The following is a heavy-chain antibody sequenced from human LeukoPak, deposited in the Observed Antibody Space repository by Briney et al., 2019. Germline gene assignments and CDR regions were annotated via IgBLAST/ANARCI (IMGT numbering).Heavy chain of an antibody. V-gene: IGHV1-69*05. J-gene: IGHJ6*03. D-gene: IGHD2-2*01. CDR3: ALGYCSRTSCPPPYYYMYV. CDR1: GGTFSSYA. Sequence: GASVKVSCKASGGTFSSYAISWVRQAPGQGLEWMGGIIPIFGTANYAQKFQGRVTITTDESTSTAYMELSSLRSEDTAVYYCALGYCSRTSCPPPYYYMYVWGKGTTVTVSS. CDR2: IIPIFGTA.